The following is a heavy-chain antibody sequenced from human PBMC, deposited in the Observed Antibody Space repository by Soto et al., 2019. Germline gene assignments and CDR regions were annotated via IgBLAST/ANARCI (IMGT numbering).Heavy chain of an antibody. J-gene: IGHJ4*02. D-gene: IGHD5-12*01. CDR1: GYTFTGYY. V-gene: IGHV1-2*04. CDR3: ARGYSGYDSIPRGSIFLDY. Sequence: QVQLVQSGAEVKKPGASVKVSCKASGYTFTGYYMHWVRQAPGQGLEWMGWINPNSGGTNYAQKFQGWVTMTRDTSISTAYMELSRLRSGDTAGYYCARGYSGYDSIPRGSIFLDYWGQGTLVTVSS. CDR2: INPNSGGT.